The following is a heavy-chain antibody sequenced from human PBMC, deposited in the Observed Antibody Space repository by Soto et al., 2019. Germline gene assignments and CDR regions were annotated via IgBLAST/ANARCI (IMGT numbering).Heavy chain of an antibody. CDR1: GYTFTSYG. V-gene: IGHV1-18*01. D-gene: IGHD5-18*01. CDR3: ARTRGYSYGLDY. CDR2: ISAYTGNT. J-gene: IGHJ4*02. Sequence: QVQLVQSGAEVKKPGASVKVSCKASGYTFTSYGISWVRQAPGQGLEWMGWISAYTGNTNYAQKFQGRVTMTTDTSTSTAERELRSLRSDDTAVYYCARTRGYSYGLDYWGQGTLFTVSS.